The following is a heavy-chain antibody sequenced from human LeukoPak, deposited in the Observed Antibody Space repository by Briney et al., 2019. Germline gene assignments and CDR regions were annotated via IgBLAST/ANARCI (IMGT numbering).Heavy chain of an antibody. V-gene: IGHV3-23*01. CDR2: ISGSGGST. J-gene: IGHJ4*02. Sequence: PGGSLRLSCAASGFTFSSYAMSWVRQAPGKGLEWVSAISGSGGSTYYADSVKGRFTISRDNSKNTLYLQMNSLRAEDTAVYYCAKDLLEGSYGDIYFDYWGQGTLVTVSS. CDR1: GFTFSSYA. CDR3: AKDLLEGSYGDIYFDY. D-gene: IGHD5-18*01.